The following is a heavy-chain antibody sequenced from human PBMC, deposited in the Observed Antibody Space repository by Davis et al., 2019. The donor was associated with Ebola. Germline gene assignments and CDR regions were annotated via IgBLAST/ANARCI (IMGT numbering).Heavy chain of an antibody. D-gene: IGHD6-6*01. CDR3: ARYRYSSSGWFDP. CDR1: GYTITSYA. V-gene: IGHV1-3*01. Sequence: ASVMVSCKASGYTITSYAMHWVRQAPGQRLEWMGWINAGNGNTKYSQKFQGRVTITRDTSASTAYMELSSLRSEDTAVYYCARYRYSSSGWFDPWGQGTLVTVSS. CDR2: INAGNGNT. J-gene: IGHJ5*02.